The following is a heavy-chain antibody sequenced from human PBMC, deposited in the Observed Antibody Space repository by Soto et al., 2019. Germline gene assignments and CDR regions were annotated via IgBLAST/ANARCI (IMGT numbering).Heavy chain of an antibody. D-gene: IGHD3-22*01. CDR3: ARSGPDSSGNN. V-gene: IGHV4-4*02. CDR1: GTSVSGANW. CDR2: IHSSGNT. J-gene: IGHJ4*02. Sequence: QVQLQESGPGLVDPLGTLSLTCTVSGTSVSGANWWGWVRQPPGKGLEWIGEIHSSGNTDYNPSLKRRATLSRDMSKNGFSLKLTSVAAADTAVYYRARSGPDSSGNNWGQGTLVTVSS.